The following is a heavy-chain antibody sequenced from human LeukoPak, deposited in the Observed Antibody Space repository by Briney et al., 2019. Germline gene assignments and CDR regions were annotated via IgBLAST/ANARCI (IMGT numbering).Heavy chain of an antibody. CDR1: GYTFTSYA. D-gene: IGHD6-13*01. V-gene: IGHV1-3*01. CDR3: ARGSSIWHYDC. Sequence: ASVKVSCKASGYTFTSYAMHWVRQAPGQRLEWMGWINAGNGNTKYSQKFQGRVTITRDTSASTAYMELRSLRSDDTAMYYCARGSSIWHYDCWGQGTLVTVSS. CDR2: INAGNGNT. J-gene: IGHJ4*02.